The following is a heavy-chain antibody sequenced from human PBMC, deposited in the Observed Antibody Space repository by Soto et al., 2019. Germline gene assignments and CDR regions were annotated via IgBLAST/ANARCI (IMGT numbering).Heavy chain of an antibody. CDR2: ISGSGGST. J-gene: IGHJ4*02. Sequence: EVQLLESGGGLVQPGGSLSLSCAASGFTFSSYAMSWVRQAPGKGLEWVSAISGSGGSTYYADSVKGRFTISRDNSKNTLYLQMNSLRAEDTAVYYCAKDRRQQLARAYYFDYWGQGTLVTVSS. CDR1: GFTFSSYA. V-gene: IGHV3-23*01. D-gene: IGHD6-13*01. CDR3: AKDRRQQLARAYYFDY.